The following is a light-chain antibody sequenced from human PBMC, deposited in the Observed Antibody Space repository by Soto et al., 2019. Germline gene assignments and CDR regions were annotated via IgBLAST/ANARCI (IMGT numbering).Light chain of an antibody. CDR1: SSDVGGYNY. CDR2: DVS. Sequence: QSALTQPVSVSGSPGQSITVSCIGTSSDVGGYNYVSWYQQHPGKAPKLMIHDVSNRPSGVSNRFSGSKSGNTASLTISGLQAEDEAYYYCSSYASSNTQVFGGGTKLTVL. J-gene: IGLJ2*01. V-gene: IGLV2-14*03. CDR3: SSYASSNTQV.